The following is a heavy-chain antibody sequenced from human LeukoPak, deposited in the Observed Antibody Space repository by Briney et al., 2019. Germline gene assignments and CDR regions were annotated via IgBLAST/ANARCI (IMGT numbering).Heavy chain of an antibody. D-gene: IGHD2-21*02. J-gene: IGHJ4*02. V-gene: IGHV3-21*01. CDR2: ISSSSSYI. CDR3: ARDTRGRGSLNYCGVDCYMFDY. Sequence: GGSLRLSCAASGFTFSSYSMNWVRQAPGKGLEWVSSISSSSSYIYYADSVKGRFTISRDNAKNSLYLQMNSLRAEDTAVYYCARDTRGRGSLNYCGVDCYMFDYWGQGTLVTVSS. CDR1: GFTFSSYS.